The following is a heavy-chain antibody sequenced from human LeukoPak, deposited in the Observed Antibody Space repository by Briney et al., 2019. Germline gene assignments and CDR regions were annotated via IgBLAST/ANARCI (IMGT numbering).Heavy chain of an antibody. V-gene: IGHV1-2*02. CDR1: GYTFTGYY. D-gene: IGHD6-13*01. CDR3: AQGELLTSNWYEGGGDY. CDR2: INPNSGDT. J-gene: IGHJ4*02. Sequence: ASVKVSCKSSGYTFTGYYIQWVRQAPGRGPEWMGWINPNSGDTNYVQKFQGRVTMSRDTSLNTAYMELSRLPSDDTAVYYCAQGELLTSNWYEGGGDYWGQGTLVTVSS.